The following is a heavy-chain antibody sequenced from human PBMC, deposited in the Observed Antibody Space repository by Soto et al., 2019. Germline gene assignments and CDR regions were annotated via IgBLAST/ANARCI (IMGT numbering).Heavy chain of an antibody. CDR2: INHSGST. CDR3: ATANWSHHYFDP. D-gene: IGHD1-1*01. J-gene: IGHJ5*02. V-gene: IGHV4-34*01. CDR1: RGSFSGYY. Sequence: SDTLSLTYAGYRGSFSGYYWTWLRQPPGKGLEWIGEINHSGSTNYNPSLKSRVTISVDTSKNQFSLKVTSVTAADTAVYYCATANWSHHYFDPWGQGTLVTVS.